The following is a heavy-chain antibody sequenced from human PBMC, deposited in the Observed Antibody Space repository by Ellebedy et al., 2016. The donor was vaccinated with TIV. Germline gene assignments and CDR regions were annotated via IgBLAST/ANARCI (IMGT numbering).Heavy chain of an antibody. D-gene: IGHD3-10*01. V-gene: IGHV1-69*13. J-gene: IGHJ5*02. CDR2: IIPIFGTA. Sequence: ASVKVSCKASGGTFSSYAISWVRQAPGQGLEWMGGIIPIFGTANYAQKFQGRVTITADESTSTAYMELSSLRSEDTAVYYCARDRRSTKWFGEFETYNWFDPWGQGTLVTVSS. CDR3: ARDRRSTKWFGEFETYNWFDP. CDR1: GGTFSSYA.